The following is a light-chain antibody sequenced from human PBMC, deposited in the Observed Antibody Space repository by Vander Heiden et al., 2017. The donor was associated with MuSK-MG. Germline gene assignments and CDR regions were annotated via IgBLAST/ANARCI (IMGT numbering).Light chain of an antibody. Sequence: DIQMTQSPSSLSASVGDRVTITCRASQSISTYLNWYQQKPGKAPNLLIYAAYNLHSGVPSRFSGSGSGTDFTLTITRLQPEDFATYYCQQRDSIPITFGGGTKVEIK. CDR1: QSISTY. CDR2: AAY. CDR3: QQRDSIPIT. J-gene: IGKJ4*01. V-gene: IGKV1-39*01.